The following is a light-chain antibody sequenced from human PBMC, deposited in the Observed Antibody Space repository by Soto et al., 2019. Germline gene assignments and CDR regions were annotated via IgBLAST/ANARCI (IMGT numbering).Light chain of an antibody. CDR1: QSISGW. CDR3: QHYNSYSEA. J-gene: IGKJ1*01. V-gene: IGKV1-5*03. CDR2: KAS. Sequence: DIQVTQSPSTLSASVGDRVTITCRASQSISGWLAWYQQKPGKAPKLLIYKASTLKSGVPSRFSGSGSGTEFTLTISSLQPDDFATYYCQHYNSYSEAFGQGTKV.